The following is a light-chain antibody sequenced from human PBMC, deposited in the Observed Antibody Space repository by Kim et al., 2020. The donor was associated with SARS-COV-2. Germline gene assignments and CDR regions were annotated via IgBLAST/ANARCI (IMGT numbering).Light chain of an antibody. CDR2: DAS. Sequence: EIVLTQSPATLSLSPGERATLSCRASESVNSNFAWYQHKRGQAPRLLIYDASKRATGIPARFSGSGFGTDFTLTISRLEPEDFAFYFCLQRSKWPLTFGGGTKVDIK. J-gene: IGKJ4*01. CDR3: LQRSKWPLT. V-gene: IGKV3-11*01. CDR1: ESVNSN.